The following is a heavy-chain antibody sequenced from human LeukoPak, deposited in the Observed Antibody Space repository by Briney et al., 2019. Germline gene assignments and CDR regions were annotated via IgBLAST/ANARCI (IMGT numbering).Heavy chain of an antibody. CDR2: IYYSGST. D-gene: IGHD6-6*01. V-gene: IGHV4-59*01. CDR3: ARDLRQLVRRGGFDP. Sequence: MTSETLSLTCTVSGGSISSYYWSWIRQPPGKGLEWIGYIYYSGSTNYNPSLKSRVTISVDTSKNQFSLKLSSVTAADTAVYYCARDLRQLVRRGGFDPWGQGTLVTVSS. J-gene: IGHJ5*02. CDR1: GGSISSYY.